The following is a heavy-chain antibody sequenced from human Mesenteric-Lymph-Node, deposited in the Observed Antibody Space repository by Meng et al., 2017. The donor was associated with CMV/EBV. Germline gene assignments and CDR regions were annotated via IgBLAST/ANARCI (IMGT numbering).Heavy chain of an antibody. Sequence: GESLKISCKASGYSFTTNWIGWVRQMPGKGLECMGIIYPGDSDTRYSPSFQGQVTISVDKSISTAYLQWSSLKASDTAMYYCARGSTWHQFDYWGQGTLVTVSS. CDR2: IYPGDSDT. D-gene: IGHD6-13*01. V-gene: IGHV5-51*01. CDR1: GYSFTTNW. CDR3: ARGSTWHQFDY. J-gene: IGHJ4*02.